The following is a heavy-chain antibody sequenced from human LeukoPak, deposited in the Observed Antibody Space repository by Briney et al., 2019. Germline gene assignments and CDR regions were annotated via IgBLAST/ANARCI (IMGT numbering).Heavy chain of an antibody. Sequence: GGSLRLSCVASGFTFTNYGIHWVRQTPGKGLEWVAFLRSDGSERYYADSVKGRFTISRDNAKNSLYLQMNSLRVEDTAVYYCAELGITMIGGVWGKGTTVTISS. CDR1: GFTFTNYG. J-gene: IGHJ6*04. CDR3: AELGITMIGGV. D-gene: IGHD3-10*02. V-gene: IGHV3-30*02. CDR2: LRSDGSER.